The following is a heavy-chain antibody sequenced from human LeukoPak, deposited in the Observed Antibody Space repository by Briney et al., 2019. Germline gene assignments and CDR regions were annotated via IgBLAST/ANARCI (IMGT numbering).Heavy chain of an antibody. V-gene: IGHV3-21*01. CDR2: ISSSSSYI. CDR3: ASDGSGYKPHLSNWYFDL. Sequence: GGSLRLSCAASGFTFSSYSMNWVRQAPGKGLEWVSSISSSSSYIYYADSVKGRFTISRDNAKNSLYLQMNSLRAEDTAVYYCASDGSGYKPHLSNWYFDLWGRGTLVTVSS. CDR1: GFTFSSYS. J-gene: IGHJ2*01. D-gene: IGHD3-22*01.